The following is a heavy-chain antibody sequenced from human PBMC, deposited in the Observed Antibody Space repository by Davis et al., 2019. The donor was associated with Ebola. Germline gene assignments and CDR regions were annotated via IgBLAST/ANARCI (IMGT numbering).Heavy chain of an antibody. CDR3: AKCGTIYPSGYFDY. CDR2: ISGSGGST. J-gene: IGHJ4*02. CDR1: GFTFRSNA. Sequence: SLNPHCAASGFTFRSNAMSSVRQSQGPGLASVSAISGSGGSTYYADSVKGRFTISRDNSKNTLYLQMNSLRAEDTAVYYCAKCGTIYPSGYFDYWGQGTLVSVSS. D-gene: IGHD3-3*01. V-gene: IGHV3-23*01.